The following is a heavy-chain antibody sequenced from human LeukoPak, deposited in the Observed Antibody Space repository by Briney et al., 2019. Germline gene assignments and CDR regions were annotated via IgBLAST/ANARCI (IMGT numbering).Heavy chain of an antibody. CDR3: ARDHDYGADY. J-gene: IGHJ4*02. V-gene: IGHV1-2*02. CDR1: GYSFTGHF. Sequence: ASLTVPFTTSGYSFTGHFLHWLQQAPGQGLEWMGWIKPDNGVTFYAQKFQGRFTMSRDMSLSTVYMDLSSLTSDDTATYYCARDHDYGADYWGQGTLVIVS. CDR2: IKPDNGVT. D-gene: IGHD4/OR15-4a*01.